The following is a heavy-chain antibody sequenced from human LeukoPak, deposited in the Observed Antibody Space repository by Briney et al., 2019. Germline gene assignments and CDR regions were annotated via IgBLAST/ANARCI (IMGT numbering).Heavy chain of an antibody. CDR3: ARAYSSSWYRPYYYYGMDV. Sequence: GASVKVSCKASGGTFSSYAISWVRQAPGQGLEWMGGIIPIFGTANYAQKFQGRVTITADESTSTAYMELSSLRSEDTAVYYCARAYSSSWYRPYYYYGMDVWGQGTTVTVSS. CDR1: GGTFSSYA. CDR2: IIPIFGTA. J-gene: IGHJ6*02. D-gene: IGHD6-13*01. V-gene: IGHV1-69*13.